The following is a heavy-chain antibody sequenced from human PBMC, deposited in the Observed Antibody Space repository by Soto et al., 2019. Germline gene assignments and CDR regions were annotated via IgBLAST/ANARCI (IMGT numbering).Heavy chain of an antibody. J-gene: IGHJ4*02. CDR3: AKGLAYCGGDCYFPPLDY. Sequence: PGGSLRLSCAASGFTFSSYAMSWVRQAPGKGLEWVSAISGSGGSTYYADSVKGRFTISRDNSKNTLYLQMNSLRAEDTAVYYCAKGLAYCGGDCYFPPLDYWGQGTLVTVSS. V-gene: IGHV3-23*01. D-gene: IGHD2-21*02. CDR1: GFTFSSYA. CDR2: ISGSGGST.